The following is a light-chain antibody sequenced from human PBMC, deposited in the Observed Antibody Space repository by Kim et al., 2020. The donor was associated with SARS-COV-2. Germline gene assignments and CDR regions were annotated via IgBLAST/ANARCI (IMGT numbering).Light chain of an antibody. J-gene: IGLJ2*01. Sequence: SAAQTASSTYSGDKLGGKYACWYQQKPGRSPVLVIYQDIKRPSGIPERFSGSNSGKTATLTISGTQAMDEADYYCQAWDSNTGVFGGGTQLTVL. CDR3: QAWDSNTGV. CDR2: QDI. V-gene: IGLV3-1*01. CDR1: KLGGKY.